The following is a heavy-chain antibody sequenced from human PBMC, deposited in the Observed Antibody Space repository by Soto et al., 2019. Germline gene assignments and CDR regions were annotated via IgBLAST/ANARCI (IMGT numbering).Heavy chain of an antibody. CDR3: ARGGDDYSNYYYGMDV. CDR2: INPNSGGT. D-gene: IGHD4-4*01. J-gene: IGHJ6*02. CDR1: GYTFTGYY. Sequence: ASVKVSCKASGYTFTGYYMHWVRQAPGQGLEWMGWINPNSGGTNYAQKFQGRVTMTRDTSISTAYMELSRLRSDDTAVYYCARGGDDYSNYYYGMDVWGQGTTVTVSS. V-gene: IGHV1-2*02.